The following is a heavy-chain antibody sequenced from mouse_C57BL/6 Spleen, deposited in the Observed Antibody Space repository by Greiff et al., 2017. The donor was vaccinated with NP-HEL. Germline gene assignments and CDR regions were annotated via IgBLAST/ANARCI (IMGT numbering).Heavy chain of an antibody. Sequence: EVQLQQSGPELVKPGASVKMSCKASGYTFTDYNMHWVKQSHGKSLEWIGYINPNNGGTSYNQKFKGKATLTVNKSSSTAYMELRSLTSEDSAVYYCASYYDGYSYYAMDYWGQGTSVTVSS. D-gene: IGHD2-3*01. J-gene: IGHJ4*01. CDR2: INPNNGGT. CDR3: ASYYDGYSYYAMDY. CDR1: GYTFTDYN. V-gene: IGHV1-22*01.